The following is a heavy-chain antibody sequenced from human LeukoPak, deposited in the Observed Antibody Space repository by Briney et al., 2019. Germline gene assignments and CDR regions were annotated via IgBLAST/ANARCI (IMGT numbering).Heavy chain of an antibody. CDR3: ARMDGSGSYSPFFDY. Sequence: GESLKISCKGSGYSFTSYWIGWVRQMPGKGLEWMGIIYPGDSDTRYSPSFQGQVTISADKSIGTAYLQWSSLKASDTAMYYCARMDGSGSYSPFFDYWGQGTLVTVSS. V-gene: IGHV5-51*01. CDR1: GYSFTSYW. CDR2: IYPGDSDT. D-gene: IGHD3-10*01. J-gene: IGHJ4*02.